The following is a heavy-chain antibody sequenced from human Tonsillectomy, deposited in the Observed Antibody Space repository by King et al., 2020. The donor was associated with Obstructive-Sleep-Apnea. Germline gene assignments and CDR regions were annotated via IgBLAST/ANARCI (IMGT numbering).Heavy chain of an antibody. D-gene: IGHD3-22*01. CDR3: ATLYYFDSSDYLASFDY. J-gene: IGHJ4*02. CDR1: GYSFTTYS. V-gene: IGHV7-4-1*02. CDR2: INTNTGSP. Sequence: QLVQSGPDLKKTGASVIVSCRASGYSFTTYSMNWVRQAPGQGLEWMGYINTNTGSPTYAQDFTGRFVFSLDTTVSTAYLQINSLRPEDNAVYYCATLYYFDSSDYLASFDYWGQGTPVTVSS.